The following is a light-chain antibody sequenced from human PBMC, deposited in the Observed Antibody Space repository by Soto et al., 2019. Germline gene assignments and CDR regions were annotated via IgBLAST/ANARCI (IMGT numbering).Light chain of an antibody. V-gene: IGKV3-15*01. Sequence: EIVLTQSPGTLSLSPWERATLSCRASQSVSSDLAWYQHKPGQAPRLLIYGASTRATGIPARFSGRGSGTEFTLTISSLQSVDFTVYYCQQYDNWPQTFGQGTKVDIK. CDR3: QQYDNWPQT. CDR1: QSVSSD. CDR2: GAS. J-gene: IGKJ1*01.